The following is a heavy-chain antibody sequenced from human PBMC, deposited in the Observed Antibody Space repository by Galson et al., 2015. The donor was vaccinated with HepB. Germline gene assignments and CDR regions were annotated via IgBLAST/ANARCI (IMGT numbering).Heavy chain of an antibody. CDR3: ARDYYDSSGYSPYYYGMDV. V-gene: IGHV1-69*04. CDR1: GGTFSSYA. Sequence: SVKVSCKASGGTFSSYAISWVRQAPGQGLEWMGRIIPILGIANYAQKFQGRVTITADKSTSTAYMELSSLRSEDTAVYYCARDYYDSSGYSPYYYGMDVWGQGTPVTVSS. D-gene: IGHD3-22*01. CDR2: IIPILGIA. J-gene: IGHJ6*02.